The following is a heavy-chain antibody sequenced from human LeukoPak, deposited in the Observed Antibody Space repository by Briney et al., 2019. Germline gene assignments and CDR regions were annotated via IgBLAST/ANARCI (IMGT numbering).Heavy chain of an antibody. J-gene: IGHJ1*01. Sequence: GGSLRLSCAGSGFTFSNYWMGWVRQAPGKGLQWVANIKTDGSEKYYVDSVKGRFTISRDNAKNSLYLQMNSLRAEDTAVYYCATYSSLNRREFQYWGQGTLLTGSS. CDR1: GFTFSNYW. CDR3: ATYSSLNRREFQY. CDR2: IKTDGSEK. V-gene: IGHV3-7*01. D-gene: IGHD3-22*01.